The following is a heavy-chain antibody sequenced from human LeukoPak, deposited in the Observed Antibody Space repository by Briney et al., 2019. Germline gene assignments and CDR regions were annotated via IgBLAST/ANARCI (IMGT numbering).Heavy chain of an antibody. CDR1: GFPYSSYW. Sequence: GGPLRHSCAPSGFPYSSYWMHYLRQAPGKALVCVSRIKSDGSTNYADSVKGRFTISRHNAKNTLSLQMHSLRAEDTGAYYCARAPSEIGGYYPEYFRHWGEGTLVTVS. CDR3: ARAPSEIGGYYPEYFRH. CDR2: IKSDGST. V-gene: IGHV3-74*01. J-gene: IGHJ1*01. D-gene: IGHD3-22*01.